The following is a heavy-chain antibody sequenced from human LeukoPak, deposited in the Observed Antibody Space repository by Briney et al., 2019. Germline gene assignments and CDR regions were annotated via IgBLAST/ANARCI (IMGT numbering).Heavy chain of an antibody. CDR2: IYHSGST. V-gene: IGHV4-4*02. Sequence: SETLSLTCVVSSDSISNNNWWNWVRQPPGKGLEWIGEIYHSGSTNYNSSLKSRVTISVDKSKNQFSLKLGSVTAADTAVYYCARGVGSIAGAYWGQGTLVTVSS. D-gene: IGHD6-6*01. J-gene: IGHJ4*02. CDR1: SDSISNNNW. CDR3: ARGVGSIAGAY.